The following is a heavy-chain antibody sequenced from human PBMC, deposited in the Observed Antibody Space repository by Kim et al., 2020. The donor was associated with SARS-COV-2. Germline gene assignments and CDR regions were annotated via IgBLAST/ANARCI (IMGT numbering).Heavy chain of an antibody. V-gene: IGHV4-61*01. D-gene: IGHD2-21*02. CDR1: GVSVSSGSHY. Sequence: SETLSLTCTVSGVSVSSGSHYWSWIRQPPGKGLEWIGYLYYTYNTNSNASLKSRVTISVDTSKNQFSLRLNSVTAADTAVYYCARVTFDSFDVWGQGTMV. CDR2: LYYTYNT. CDR3: ARVTFDSFDV. J-gene: IGHJ3*01.